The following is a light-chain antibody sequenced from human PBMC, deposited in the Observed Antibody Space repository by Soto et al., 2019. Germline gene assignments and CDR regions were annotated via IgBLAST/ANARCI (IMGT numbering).Light chain of an antibody. V-gene: IGLV2-14*01. CDR1: SSDVGGYNY. Sequence: QSVLTQPASVSGSPGQSITISCTGTSSDVGGYNYVSWYQQHPGKAPKLMIYEVSNRPSGISNRFSGSKSGNTASLTISGLQADDETDYYCSSYTSSSTYVFGTGNNVTV. CDR3: SSYTSSSTYV. J-gene: IGLJ1*01. CDR2: EVS.